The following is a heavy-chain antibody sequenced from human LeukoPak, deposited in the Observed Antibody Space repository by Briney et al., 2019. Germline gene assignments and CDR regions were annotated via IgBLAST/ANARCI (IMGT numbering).Heavy chain of an antibody. V-gene: IGHV3-74*01. Sequence: GGSLRLSCAASGFTFSGYWMHWVRQGPGKGLVWVSRINTDGSSASYADSVKGRFTISRDNAKNTLYLQMNSLRAEDTAVYYCARDYCSSTSCYPDYWGQGTLVTVSS. J-gene: IGHJ4*02. CDR2: INTDGSSA. D-gene: IGHD2-2*01. CDR3: ARDYCSSTSCYPDY. CDR1: GFTFSGYW.